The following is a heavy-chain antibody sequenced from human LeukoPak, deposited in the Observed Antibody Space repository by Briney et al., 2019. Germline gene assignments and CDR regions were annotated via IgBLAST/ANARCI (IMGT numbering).Heavy chain of an antibody. CDR2: IYYSGST. V-gene: IGHV4-39*01. D-gene: IGHD4-23*01. Sequence: SETLSLTCTVSGGSISSYYWGWIRQPPGKGLEWIGSIYYSGSTYYNPSLKSRVTISVDTSKNQFSLKLSSVTAADTAVYYCARAPWSVVTPVEYWGQGTLVTVSS. J-gene: IGHJ4*02. CDR1: GGSISSYY. CDR3: ARAPWSVVTPVEY.